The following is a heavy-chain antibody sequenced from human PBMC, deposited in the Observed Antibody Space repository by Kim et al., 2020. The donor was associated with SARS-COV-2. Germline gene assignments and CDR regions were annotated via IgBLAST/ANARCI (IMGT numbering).Heavy chain of an antibody. V-gene: IGHV3-30*18. CDR3: AKEGGGDTIFGVVLTNY. CDR2: ISYDGSNK. Sequence: GGSLRLSCAASGFTFSSYGMHWVRQAPGKGLEWVAVISYDGSNKYYADSVKGRFTISRDNSKNTLYLQMNSLRAEDTAVYYCAKEGGGDTIFGVVLTNY. J-gene: IGHJ6*01. CDR1: GFTFSSYG. D-gene: IGHD3-3*01.